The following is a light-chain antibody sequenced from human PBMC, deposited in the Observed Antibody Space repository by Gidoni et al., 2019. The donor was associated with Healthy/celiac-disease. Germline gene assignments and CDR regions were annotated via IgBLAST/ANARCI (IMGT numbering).Light chain of an antibody. CDR3: MQGTHWPRT. CDR2: KVS. CDR1: QSLVSSDGNTY. V-gene: IGKV2-30*01. Sequence: DVVMTQSPLSLPVPLGQPASISCRSSQSLVSSDGNTYLNWFQQRPGQSPRRLINKVSNRDSGVPDRFSGRGSGTDFTLQISRVEAEDVGVYSCMQGTHWPRTFGQGTKVEIK. J-gene: IGKJ1*01.